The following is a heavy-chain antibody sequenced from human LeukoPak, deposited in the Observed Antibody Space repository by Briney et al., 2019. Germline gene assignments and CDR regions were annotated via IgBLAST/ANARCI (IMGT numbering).Heavy chain of an antibody. J-gene: IGHJ4*02. CDR1: EFSINSNY. D-gene: IGHD4-11*01. Sequence: GGSLRLSCAASEFSINSNYMTWVRQAPGKGLEFVSVIYNGGYTTYADAVRGRLTIPRDNANNSLSLQMSSLRAEDTAVYYCAREAYSHYGFDYWGQGTLVTVSS. CDR3: AREAYSHYGFDY. CDR2: IYNGGYT. V-gene: IGHV3-53*01.